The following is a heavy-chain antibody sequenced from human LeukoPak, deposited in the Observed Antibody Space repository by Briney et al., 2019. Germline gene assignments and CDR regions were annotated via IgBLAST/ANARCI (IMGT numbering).Heavy chain of an antibody. Sequence: SETLSLTCTVSGGSISSGGYYWSWIRQHPGKGLGWIGYIYYSGSTYYNPSLKSRVTISVDTSKNQFSLKLSSVTAADTAVYYCARETHYDFWSGYLFDYWGQGTLVTVSS. CDR1: GGSISSGGYY. J-gene: IGHJ4*02. D-gene: IGHD3-3*01. V-gene: IGHV4-31*03. CDR3: ARETHYDFWSGYLFDY. CDR2: IYYSGST.